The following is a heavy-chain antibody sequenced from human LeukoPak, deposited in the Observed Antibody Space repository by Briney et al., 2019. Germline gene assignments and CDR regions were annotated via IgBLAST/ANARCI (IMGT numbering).Heavy chain of an antibody. D-gene: IGHD2-21*02. CDR3: ASSVLLTAPFDY. CDR2: ISSLTVGTHYI. V-gene: IGHV3-21*01. CDR1: GFIFSSHS. J-gene: IGHJ4*01. Sequence: PGGSLRLSCAASGFIFSSHSMNWVRQAPGKGLEWVSSISSLTVGTHYIYYADSVKSRFTISRDDAKNSLYLQMNSLRAEDTAVYYCASSVLLTAPFDYWGQGALVTVSS.